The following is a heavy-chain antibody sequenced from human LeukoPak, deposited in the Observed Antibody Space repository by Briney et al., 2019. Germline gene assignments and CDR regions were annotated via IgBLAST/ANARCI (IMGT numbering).Heavy chain of an antibody. V-gene: IGHV4-4*02. J-gene: IGHJ4*02. D-gene: IGHD5-18*01. CDR3: ARNVDTAMAYDY. CDR1: GGAISSSNW. Sequence: SGTLSLTCAVSGGAISSSNWWSWVRQPPGKGLEWIGEIYHSGSTNYNPSLKSRVTISVDKSKNQFSLKMSSVTAADMAVYYCARNVDTAMAYDYWGQGTLVTVSS. CDR2: IYHSGST.